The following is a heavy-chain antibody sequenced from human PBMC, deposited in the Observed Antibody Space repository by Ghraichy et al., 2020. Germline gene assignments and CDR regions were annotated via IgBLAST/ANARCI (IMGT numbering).Heavy chain of an antibody. J-gene: IGHJ4*02. Sequence: GGSLRLSCAASGFTFDDYAMHWVRQAPGKGLEWVSGISWNSGSIGYADSVKGRFTISRDNAKNSLYLQMNSLRAEDTALYYCAKGRITMVRGASFDYWGQGTLVTVSS. V-gene: IGHV3-9*01. CDR1: GFTFDDYA. CDR2: ISWNSGSI. D-gene: IGHD3-10*01. CDR3: AKGRITMVRGASFDY.